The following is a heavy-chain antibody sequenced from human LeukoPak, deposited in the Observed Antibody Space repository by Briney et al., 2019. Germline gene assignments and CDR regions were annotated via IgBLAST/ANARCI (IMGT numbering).Heavy chain of an antibody. CDR3: ARGAGQLLSGHMDV. J-gene: IGHJ6*02. CDR1: GYTFTSYA. CDR2: INTNTGNP. V-gene: IGHV7-4-1*02. D-gene: IGHD2-2*01. Sequence: GASVKVSCKASGYTFTSYAMNWVRQAPGQGLEWMGWINTNTGNPTHAQGFTGRFVFSLDTSVSTAYLQISSLKAEDTAVYYCARGAGQLLSGHMDVWGQGTTVTVSS.